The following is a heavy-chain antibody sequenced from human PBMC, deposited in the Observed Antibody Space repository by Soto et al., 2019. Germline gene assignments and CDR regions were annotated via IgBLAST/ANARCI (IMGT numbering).Heavy chain of an antibody. CDR2: TRNKANSYTT. V-gene: IGHV3-72*01. CDR3: ARVGCSGGSCYDYGMDV. Sequence: GGSLRLSCAASGFTFSDHYMDWVRQAPGKGLEWVGRTRNKANSYTTEYAASVKGRFTISRDDSKNSLYLQMNSLKTEDTAVYYCARVGCSGGSCYDYGMDVWGQGTTVTSP. D-gene: IGHD2-15*01. CDR1: GFTFSDHY. J-gene: IGHJ6*02.